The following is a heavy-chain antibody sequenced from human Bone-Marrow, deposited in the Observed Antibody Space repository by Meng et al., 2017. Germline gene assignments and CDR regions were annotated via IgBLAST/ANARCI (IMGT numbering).Heavy chain of an antibody. V-gene: IGHV1-46*01. D-gene: IGHD3-9*01. CDR1: GYTFTSYY. CDR3: ARDGGYDILTGYSYYFDY. Sequence: ASVKVSCKASGYTFTSYYMHWVRQAPGQGLEWMGIINPSGGSTSYAQKFQGRVTMTRDTSTSTVYMELSSLRSEGTAVYYCARDGGYDILTGYSYYFDYWGQGTLVTVSS. J-gene: IGHJ4*02. CDR2: INPSGGST.